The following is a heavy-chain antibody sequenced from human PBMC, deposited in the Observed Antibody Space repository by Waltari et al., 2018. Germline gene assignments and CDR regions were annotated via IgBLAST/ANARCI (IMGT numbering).Heavy chain of an antibody. CDR2: IYTSGST. CDR1: GGSISSGSYY. CDR3: ARGAADFWSGYYGMDV. Sequence: QVQLQESGPGLVKPSQTLSLTCTVPGGSISSGSYYWSWIRQPAGKGLEWIGRIYTSGSTNYNPSLKSRVTISVDTSKNQFSLKLSSVTAADTAVYYCARGAADFWSGYYGMDVWGQGTTVTVSS. V-gene: IGHV4-61*02. J-gene: IGHJ6*02. D-gene: IGHD3-3*01.